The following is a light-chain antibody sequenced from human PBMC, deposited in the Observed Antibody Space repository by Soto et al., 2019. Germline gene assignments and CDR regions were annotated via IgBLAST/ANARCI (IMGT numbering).Light chain of an antibody. CDR1: QSVSNNY. J-gene: IGKJ1*01. V-gene: IGKV3-20*01. CDR3: QQYGSPGT. CDR2: GAS. Sequence: IVLTQSPATLSLSPGERATLSCRASQSVSNNYLAWCQQKPGQAPRLLIYGASNRATGIPGRFSGSGSGTDFTLTISRLEPEDFAVYYCQQYGSPGTFGQGTKVDIK.